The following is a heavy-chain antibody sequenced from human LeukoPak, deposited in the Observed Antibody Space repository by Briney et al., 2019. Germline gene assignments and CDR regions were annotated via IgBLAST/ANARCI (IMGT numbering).Heavy chain of an antibody. D-gene: IGHD3-10*01. V-gene: IGHV4-59*01. CDR3: ARARSGGFDY. CDR1: GGPISSYY. CDR2: IYYSGST. Sequence: SETLSLTCTVSGGPISSYYWSWIRQPPGKGLEWIGYIYYSGSTNYNPSLKSRVTISVDTSKNQFSLKLSSVTAADTAVYYCARARSGGFDYWGQGTLVTVSS. J-gene: IGHJ4*02.